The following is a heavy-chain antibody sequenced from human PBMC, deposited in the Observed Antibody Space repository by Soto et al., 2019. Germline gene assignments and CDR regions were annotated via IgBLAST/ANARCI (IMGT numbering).Heavy chain of an antibody. J-gene: IGHJ4*02. D-gene: IGHD7-27*01. Sequence: QMQLLQSGAEVKKTGSSVKISCKTSGWIFTFQYLHWVRQAPGQGLEWLGWIIPYNGNVKYAQHFQGRISLTRDNSLTPLFLELRDLRPEDTGLYYCARSATSGDQHFIDSWGQGTLVTVSS. CDR3: ARSATSGDQHFIDS. CDR2: IIPYNGNV. CDR1: GWIFTFQY. V-gene: IGHV1-45*02.